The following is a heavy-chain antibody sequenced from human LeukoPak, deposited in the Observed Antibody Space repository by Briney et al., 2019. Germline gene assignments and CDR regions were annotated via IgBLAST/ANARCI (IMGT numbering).Heavy chain of an antibody. CDR1: GFTFSSYW. CDR2: IKSDGSEK. V-gene: IGHV3-7*01. CDR3: ARDNSVEDTAWWFDS. D-gene: IGHD4-23*01. J-gene: IGHJ5*01. Sequence: GGSLRLSCAACGFTFSSYWMSWVRQAPGKGLEWVANIKSDGSEKYYVDSVKGRFTISRDNAKNSLHLQMNSLRAEDTAVYYCARDNSVEDTAWWFDSWGQGTLVTVSS.